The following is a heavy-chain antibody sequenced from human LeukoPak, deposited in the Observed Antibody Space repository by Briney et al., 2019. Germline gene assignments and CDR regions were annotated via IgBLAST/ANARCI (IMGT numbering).Heavy chain of an antibody. CDR3: ARDSYGMDV. Sequence: SGGSLRLSCAASGFSFSTYAMHWVRQAPGKGLEWVALIWYDGSNEYYADSVKGRFTISRDNSKNTLYLQMNSLRAEDTAVYYCARDSYGMDVWGQGTTVTVSS. CDR2: IWYDGSNE. J-gene: IGHJ6*02. CDR1: GFSFSTYA. V-gene: IGHV3-33*01.